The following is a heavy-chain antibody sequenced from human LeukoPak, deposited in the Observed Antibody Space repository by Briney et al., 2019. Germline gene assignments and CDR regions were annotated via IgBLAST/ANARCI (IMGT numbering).Heavy chain of an antibody. Sequence: SETLSLTCTVSGGSISSYYWSWIRQPPGKGLEWIGYIYYSGSTNYNPSLKSRVTISVDTSKNQFSLKLSSVTAADTAVYYCARVGYCSSTSCYDLGYWGQGTLVTVSS. CDR2: IYYSGST. J-gene: IGHJ4*02. D-gene: IGHD2-2*01. CDR1: GGSISSYY. CDR3: ARVGYCSSTSCYDLGY. V-gene: IGHV4-59*08.